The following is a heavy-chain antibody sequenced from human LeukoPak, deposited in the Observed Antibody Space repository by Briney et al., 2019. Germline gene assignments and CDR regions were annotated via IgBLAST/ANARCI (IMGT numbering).Heavy chain of an antibody. J-gene: IGHJ4*02. CDR2: INHSGST. V-gene: IGHV4-34*01. Sequence: PSETLSLTCAVYGGSFSGYYWSWIRQPPGKGLEWIGEINHSGSTNYNPSLKSRVTISVDTSKNQFSLKLSSVTAADTAVYYCARSPSRGYTXMALDYWGQGTLVTVSS. CDR3: ARSPSRGYTXMALDY. CDR1: GGSFSGYY. D-gene: IGHD5-18*01.